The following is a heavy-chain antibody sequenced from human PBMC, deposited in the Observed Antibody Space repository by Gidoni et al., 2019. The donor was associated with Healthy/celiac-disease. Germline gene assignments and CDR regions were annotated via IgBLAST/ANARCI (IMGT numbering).Heavy chain of an antibody. J-gene: IGHJ6*02. CDR1: GYPFTSYG. Sequence: QVPLVQSGAEEKTPAASVKVSCKASGYPFTSYGISWVRQAPGQGLEWMGWISAYNGNTNYAQKLQGRVTMTTDTSTSTAYMELRSLRSDDTAVYYCARDRGYSYGWGYYGMDVWGQGTTVTVSS. CDR2: ISAYNGNT. D-gene: IGHD5-18*01. CDR3: ARDRGYSYGWGYYGMDV. V-gene: IGHV1-18*01.